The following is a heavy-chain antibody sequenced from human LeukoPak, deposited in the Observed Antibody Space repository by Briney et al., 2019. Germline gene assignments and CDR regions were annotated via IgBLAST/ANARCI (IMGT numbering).Heavy chain of an antibody. CDR3: ARGDSGFSIDY. CDR1: GYTFTSYE. V-gene: IGHV1-8*01. J-gene: IGHJ4*02. CDR2: MNPNSGNT. D-gene: IGHD6-13*01. Sequence: ASVKVSCKASGYTFTSYEINWVRQAPGQGLEWMGWMNPNSGNTDYAQKFQGRVAMTRNTSISTAYMELSSLRSEDTAMYYCARGDSGFSIDYWGQGSLVTVSS.